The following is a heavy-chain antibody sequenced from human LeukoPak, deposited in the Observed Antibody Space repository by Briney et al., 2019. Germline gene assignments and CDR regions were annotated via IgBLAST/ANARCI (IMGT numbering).Heavy chain of an antibody. J-gene: IGHJ6*02. V-gene: IGHV3-30*04. Sequence: PGGSLRLSCAASGFTFSSYAMHWVRQAPGKGLEWVAVISYDGSNKYYADSVKGRFTISRDNSKNTLYLQMNSLRAEDTAVYYCARDSDCSSTSCYYYYYYGMDVWGQGTTVTVSS. D-gene: IGHD2-2*01. CDR3: ARDSDCSSTSCYYYYYYGMDV. CDR2: ISYDGSNK. CDR1: GFTFSSYA.